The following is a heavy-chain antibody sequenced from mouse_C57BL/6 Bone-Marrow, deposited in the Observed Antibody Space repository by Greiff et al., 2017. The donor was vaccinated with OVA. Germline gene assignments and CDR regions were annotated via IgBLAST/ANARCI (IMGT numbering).Heavy chain of an antibody. CDR3: ARHPYGIYFDY. Sequence: EVHLVESGGDLVKPGGSLKLSCAASGFTFSSYGMSWVRQTPDKRLEWVATISSGGSYTYYPDSVKGRFTISRDNAKNTLYLQMSSLKSEDTAMYYCARHPYGIYFDYWGQGTTLTVSS. V-gene: IGHV5-6*01. D-gene: IGHD2-1*01. CDR1: GFTFSSYG. CDR2: ISSGGSYT. J-gene: IGHJ2*01.